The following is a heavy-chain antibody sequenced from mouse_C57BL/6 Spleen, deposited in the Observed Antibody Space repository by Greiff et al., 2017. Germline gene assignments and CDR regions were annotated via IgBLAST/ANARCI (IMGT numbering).Heavy chain of an antibody. CDR3: TADDGRFAY. CDR1: GFNINDDY. J-gene: IGHJ3*01. CDR2: FDPENGDT. V-gene: IGHV14-4*01. Sequence: VQLQQSGAELVRPGASVKLSCTASGFNINDDYMHWVKQRPEQGLEWIGWFDPENGDTEYASKFQGKATITADTSSNTAYLQLSSLTSEDTAVYYCTADDGRFAYWGQGTLVTVSA.